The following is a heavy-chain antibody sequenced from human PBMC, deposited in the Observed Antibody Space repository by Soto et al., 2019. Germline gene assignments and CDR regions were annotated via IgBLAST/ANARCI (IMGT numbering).Heavy chain of an antibody. CDR2: IYYSGST. CDR1: GGSISSGDYY. D-gene: IGHD3-3*01. CDR3: ARTYYDFWSGYYTLDY. J-gene: IGHJ4*02. Sequence: SETLSLTCTVSGGSISSGDYYWSWIRQPPGKGLEWIGYIYYSGSTYYNPSLKSRVTISVDTSKNQFSLKLSSVTAADTAVYYCARTYYDFWSGYYTLDYWGQGTLVTVSS. V-gene: IGHV4-30-4*01.